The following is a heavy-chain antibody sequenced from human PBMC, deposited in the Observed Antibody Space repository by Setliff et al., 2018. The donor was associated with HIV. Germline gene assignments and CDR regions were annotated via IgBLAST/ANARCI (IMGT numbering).Heavy chain of an antibody. Sequence: SETLSLTCTVSGGSIRSHYWNWIRQSPGKGLEWSGYIHYRGSTNYNPSLKSRVIISVDMSKNQFSLKLTSVTAADTAVYYCARDFEASYCGGDCYSGWFDSWGQGILVTVSS. J-gene: IGHJ5*01. V-gene: IGHV4-59*11. CDR2: IHYRGST. CDR3: ARDFEASYCGGDCYSGWFDS. CDR1: GGSIRSHY. D-gene: IGHD2-21*01.